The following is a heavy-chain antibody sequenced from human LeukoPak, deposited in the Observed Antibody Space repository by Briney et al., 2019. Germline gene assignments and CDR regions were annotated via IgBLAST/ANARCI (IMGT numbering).Heavy chain of an antibody. D-gene: IGHD5-24*01. Sequence: AGGSLRLSSVASGFTFSSHGMNWVRQAPGKGLEWVSGIIPSGHTTYYADSVRGRFTISRDNSRNTVYLQMNSLRAEDTAVYYCAKDDRWLQFCCWGQGTLVTVSA. CDR3: AKDDRWLQFCC. J-gene: IGHJ4*02. CDR2: IIPSGHTT. CDR1: GFTFSSHG. V-gene: IGHV3-23*01.